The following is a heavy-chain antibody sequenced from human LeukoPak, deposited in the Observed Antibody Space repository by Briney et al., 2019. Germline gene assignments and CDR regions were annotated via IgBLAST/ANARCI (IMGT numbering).Heavy chain of an antibody. J-gene: IGHJ4*02. V-gene: IGHV4-34*01. D-gene: IGHD3-22*01. Sequence: SETLSLTCAVYGGSFSGYYWSWIRQPPGKGLEWIGEINHSGSTNYNPSLKSQVTISVDTSKNQFSLKLSSVTAADTAVYYCARGSGYYPPRWGQGTLVTVSS. CDR1: GGSFSGYY. CDR2: INHSGST. CDR3: ARGSGYYPPR.